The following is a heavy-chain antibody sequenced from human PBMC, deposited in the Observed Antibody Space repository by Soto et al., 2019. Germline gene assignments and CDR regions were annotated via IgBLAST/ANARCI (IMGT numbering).Heavy chain of an antibody. CDR1: GFTFRSYW. J-gene: IGHJ4*02. D-gene: IGHD6-19*01. V-gene: IGHV3-74*01. CDR2: INSDGSST. CDR3: ARDATGSGWSSYYFDY. Sequence: EVQLVESGGGLVQPGGSLRLSCAASGFTFRSYWMHWVRQAPGKGLVWVSRINSDGSSTSYADSVKGRFTISRDNAKNTLYLQMNSLRAEDTAVYYCARDATGSGWSSYYFDYWGQGTLVTVSS.